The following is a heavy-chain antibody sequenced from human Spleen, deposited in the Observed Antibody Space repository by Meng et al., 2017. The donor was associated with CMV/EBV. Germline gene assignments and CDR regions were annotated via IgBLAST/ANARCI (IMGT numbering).Heavy chain of an antibody. Sequence: GGSLRLSCAASGFTFSSYWMGWVRHIPGKGLEWVAFIRHDGTNKYYLDSVEGRFTVSRDNSKNTVYLQMNSLRPDDTGLYYCARVLQWLLPDYWGQGTLVTVSS. D-gene: IGHD3-3*01. CDR3: ARVLQWLLPDY. CDR2: IRHDGTNK. V-gene: IGHV3-30*02. CDR1: GFTFSSYW. J-gene: IGHJ4*02.